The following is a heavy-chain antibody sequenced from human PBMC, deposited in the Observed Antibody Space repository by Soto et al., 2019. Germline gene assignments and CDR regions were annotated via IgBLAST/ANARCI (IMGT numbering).Heavy chain of an antibody. CDR1: GYTFTSYD. Sequence: ASVKVSCKASGYTFTSYDINWVRQATGQGLEWMGWMNPNSGNTGYAQKFQGRVTMTRNTSISTAYMELSSLRSEDTAVYYCARGPYCSGGSCYPKPTDAFEIWGQGTMVTVSS. V-gene: IGHV1-8*01. D-gene: IGHD2-15*01. J-gene: IGHJ3*02. CDR2: MNPNSGNT. CDR3: ARGPYCSGGSCYPKPTDAFEI.